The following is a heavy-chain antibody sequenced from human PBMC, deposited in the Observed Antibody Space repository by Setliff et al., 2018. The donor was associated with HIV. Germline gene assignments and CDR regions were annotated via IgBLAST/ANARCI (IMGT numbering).Heavy chain of an antibody. CDR1: GGSISSHF. V-gene: IGHV4-59*11. CDR3: ARSWGSGSYPY. D-gene: IGHD3-10*01. CDR2: IYYSGST. J-gene: IGHJ4*02. Sequence: PSETLSLTCTVSGGSISSHFWSWIRQPPGKGLEWIGSIYYSGSTNYNPSLKSRVTISVVTSKNQFSLKLSSVTAADTAVYYCARSWGSGSYPYWGQGTLVTVSS.